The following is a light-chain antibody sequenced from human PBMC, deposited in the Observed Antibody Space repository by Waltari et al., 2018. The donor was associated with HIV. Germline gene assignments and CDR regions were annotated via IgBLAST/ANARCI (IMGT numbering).Light chain of an antibody. Sequence: QSALTQPASVSGSLGQSLTISCIRSSSDLGTYNPVSWYQQYPDKAPLLLIRDVNTRHSGIPFRFSASKSGKTATLTISGLQAEDEADYYCSSYITTGTILFGGGTKVTVL. CDR3: SSYITTGTIL. CDR2: DVN. J-gene: IGLJ3*02. CDR1: SSDLGTYNP. V-gene: IGLV2-14*03.